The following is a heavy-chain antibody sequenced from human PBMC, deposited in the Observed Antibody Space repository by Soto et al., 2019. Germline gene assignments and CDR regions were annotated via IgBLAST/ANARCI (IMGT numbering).Heavy chain of an antibody. D-gene: IGHD2-21*02. CDR3: ARPPYCGGDCYSDVYYFQH. V-gene: IGHV4-39*01. CDR1: GGSISSSSYY. J-gene: IGHJ1*01. Sequence: QLQLQESGPGLVKPSETLSLTCTVSGGSISSSSYYWGWIRQPPGKGLEWIGSIYYSGSTYYNPSLTSRVTISVDTSKNQFSLKLGSVTAADTAVYYCARPPYCGGDCYSDVYYFQHWGQGTLVTVSS. CDR2: IYYSGST.